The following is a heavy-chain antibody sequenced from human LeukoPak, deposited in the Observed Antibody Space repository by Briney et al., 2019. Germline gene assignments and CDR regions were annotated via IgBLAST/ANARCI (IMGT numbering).Heavy chain of an antibody. J-gene: IGHJ3*02. D-gene: IGHD3-10*01. CDR1: GGSISSYY. CDR2: IYTSGST. CDR3: ASQVGPITYYDAFDI. V-gene: IGHV4-4*07. Sequence: SSXXLSLTCTVSGGSISSYYWSWIRQPAGKGLEWIGRIYTSGSTNYNPSLKSRVTMSVDTSKNQFSLKLSSVTAADTAVYYCASQVGPITYYDAFDIWGQGTMVTVSS.